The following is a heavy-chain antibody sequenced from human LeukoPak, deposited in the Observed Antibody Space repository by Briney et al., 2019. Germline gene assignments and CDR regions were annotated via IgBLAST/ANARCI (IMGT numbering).Heavy chain of an antibody. V-gene: IGHV3-7*01. CDR2: IKQDGSEK. J-gene: IGHJ4*02. CDR3: ARGRGGYSSSWSDY. CDR1: GFPFSTFW. D-gene: IGHD6-13*01. Sequence: GGSLRLSCAVSGFPFSTFWMSWVRQAPGKGLEWVANIKQDGSEKYYVDSVKGRFTISRDNAKNSLYLQMNSLRAEDTAVYYCARGRGGYSSSWSDYWGQGTLVTVSS.